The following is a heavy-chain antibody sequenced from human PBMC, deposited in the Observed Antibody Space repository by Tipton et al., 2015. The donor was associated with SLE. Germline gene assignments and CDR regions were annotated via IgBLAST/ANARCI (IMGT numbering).Heavy chain of an antibody. V-gene: IGHV3-23*01. J-gene: IGHJ4*02. CDR2: ISGSGGTT. D-gene: IGHD3-10*01. CDR1: GFTFSSYA. CDR3: AKDFDRSTYGSGGYLDY. Sequence: SLRLSCAASGFTFSSYAMSWVRQAPGKGLEWVSTISGSGGTTYYADSVKGRCTISRDNSKNTLYLQMNSLRGEDTAVYYCAKDFDRSTYGSGGYLDYWGQGALVTVAS.